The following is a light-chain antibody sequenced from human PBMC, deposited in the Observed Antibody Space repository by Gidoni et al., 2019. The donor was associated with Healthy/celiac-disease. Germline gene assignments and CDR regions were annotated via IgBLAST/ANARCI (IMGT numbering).Light chain of an antibody. Sequence: DIQMTQSPSSLSASVGDRVTITCQASQDISNYLNWYQQKPGKAPKLLIYDASNLETGVPSRFIGSGSGTDFTFTISSLQPEDIATYYCQQYDNLFGFXPXTKVDIK. CDR3: QQYDNLFG. CDR1: QDISNY. CDR2: DAS. V-gene: IGKV1-33*01. J-gene: IGKJ3*01.